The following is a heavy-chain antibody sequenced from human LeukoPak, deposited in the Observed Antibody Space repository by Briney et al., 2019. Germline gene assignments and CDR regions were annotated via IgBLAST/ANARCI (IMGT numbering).Heavy chain of an antibody. Sequence: GGSLRLSCAASGFTFSTYWMSWVRQAPGKGLEWVANIHQDGNEKYYVDSVKGRFTISRDNAENSLYLQMNSLRAEDTAVYYCATEASSGLEDWGQGILVTVSS. V-gene: IGHV3-7*01. J-gene: IGHJ4*02. CDR3: ATEASSGLED. CDR2: IHQDGNEK. CDR1: GFTFSTYW. D-gene: IGHD6-19*01.